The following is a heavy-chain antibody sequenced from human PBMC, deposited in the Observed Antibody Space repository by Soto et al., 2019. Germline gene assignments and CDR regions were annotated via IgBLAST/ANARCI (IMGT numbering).Heavy chain of an antibody. Sequence: GGSLRLSCAASGFTFDDYAMHWVRQAPGKGLEWVSGISWNSGSIGYADSVKGRFTISRDNAKNSLYLQMNSLRAEDTALYYCAKDIGGYSSSRIDYWGQGTLVTVSS. CDR3: AKDIGGYSSSRIDY. CDR2: ISWNSGSI. CDR1: GFTFDDYA. D-gene: IGHD6-13*01. V-gene: IGHV3-9*01. J-gene: IGHJ4*02.